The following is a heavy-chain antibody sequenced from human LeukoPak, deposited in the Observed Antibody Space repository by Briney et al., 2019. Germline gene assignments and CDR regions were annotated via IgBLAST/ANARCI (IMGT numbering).Heavy chain of an antibody. CDR2: ISYDGSNK. CDR1: GFTFSSYA. D-gene: IGHD2-2*01. J-gene: IGHJ5*02. CDR3: ARDSPGYEGFDP. Sequence: GGSLRLSCAASGFTFSSYAMHWVRQAPGKGLEWVAVISYDGSNKYYADSVKGRFTISRDNSKNTLYLQMNSLRAEDTAVYYCARDSPGYEGFDPWGQGTLVTVSS. V-gene: IGHV3-30-3*01.